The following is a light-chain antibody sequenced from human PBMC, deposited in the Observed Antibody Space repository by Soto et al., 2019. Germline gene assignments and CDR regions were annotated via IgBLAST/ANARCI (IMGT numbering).Light chain of an antibody. CDR2: AAS. V-gene: IGKV3-11*01. Sequence: IVLTQSAGTLSLSPGERATLSGRASQSVDSNDLAWYQQKPGQAPRLLIYAASTRATGIPARFSGSGSETDFTLTITSLEPEDFAVYYCQQRNNWPPITFGQGTRLETK. CDR3: QQRNNWPPIT. CDR1: QSVDSND. J-gene: IGKJ5*01.